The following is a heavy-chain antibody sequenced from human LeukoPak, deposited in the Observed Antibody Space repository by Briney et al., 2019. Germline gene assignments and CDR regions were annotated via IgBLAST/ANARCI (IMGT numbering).Heavy chain of an antibody. CDR3: TTAPTRGWLPHFDY. D-gene: IGHD5-24*01. CDR1: GLTFSDAW. Sequence: GGSLRLSCAVSGLTFSDAWMSWVRQAPGKGLEWVARITESGTENFAAPVKARFTASRDDSKSTVYLQMNSLTTEDTAVYYCTTAPTRGWLPHFDYWGQGTVVTVSS. CDR2: ITESGTE. J-gene: IGHJ4*02. V-gene: IGHV3-15*01.